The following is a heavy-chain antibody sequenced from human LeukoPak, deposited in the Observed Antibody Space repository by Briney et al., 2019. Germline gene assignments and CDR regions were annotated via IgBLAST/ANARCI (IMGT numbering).Heavy chain of an antibody. J-gene: IGHJ4*02. Sequence: SETLSLTCAVYGGSFSGYYWSWIRQPPGKGLEWIGEINHSGSTNYNPSLKSRVTISVDTSKNQFSLKLRSVTAADTAVYYCARGGGAAAGSSLAGYWGQGTLVTVSS. D-gene: IGHD6-13*01. V-gene: IGHV4-34*01. CDR3: ARGGGAAAGSSLAGY. CDR1: GGSFSGYY. CDR2: INHSGST.